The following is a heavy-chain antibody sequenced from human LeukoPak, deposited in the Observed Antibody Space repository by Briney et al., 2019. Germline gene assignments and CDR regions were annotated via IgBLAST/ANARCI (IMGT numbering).Heavy chain of an antibody. Sequence: SETLSLTCTVSGYTISSGYSWGWIRQPPGKGLEWIGSMYHSGSAYYYPSLKSRITISIDTSKNQFSLKLSSVTAADTAVYYCARDHYDILTGLRYYFDFWGQGTLVTVSS. CDR3: ARDHYDILTGLRYYFDF. D-gene: IGHD3-9*01. CDR1: GYTISSGYS. V-gene: IGHV4-38-2*02. CDR2: MYHSGSA. J-gene: IGHJ4*02.